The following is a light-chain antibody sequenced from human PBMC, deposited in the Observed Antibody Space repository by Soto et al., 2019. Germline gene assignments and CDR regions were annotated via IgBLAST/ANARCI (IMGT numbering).Light chain of an antibody. J-gene: IGLJ2*01. CDR3: SSYTSMSTVV. Sequence: QSALTQPPSASGSPGQSVAISCTGTSSDVGGYNYVSWYQQHPGKTPKLMIYEVTDRPSGVSNRFSGSKSGNTASLTISGLQADDEADYYCSSYTSMSTVVFGGGTKLTVL. CDR1: SSDVGGYNY. CDR2: EVT. V-gene: IGLV2-14*01.